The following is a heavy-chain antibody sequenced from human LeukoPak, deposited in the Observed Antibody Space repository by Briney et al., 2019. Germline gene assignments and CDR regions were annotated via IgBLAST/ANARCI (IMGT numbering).Heavy chain of an antibody. D-gene: IGHD3-10*01. CDR1: GGSISNYY. V-gene: IGHV4-59*12. CDR2: IYYSGAT. CDR3: ARRRKVRYYYGSGSIYFDY. J-gene: IGHJ4*02. Sequence: SETLSLTCTVSGGSISNYYWSWIRRPPGKGLEWIGHIYYSGATKYNPSLKSRITISVDTSKNQFSLKLSSVTTADTAVYYCARRRKVRYYYGSGSIYFDYWGQGTLVTVSS.